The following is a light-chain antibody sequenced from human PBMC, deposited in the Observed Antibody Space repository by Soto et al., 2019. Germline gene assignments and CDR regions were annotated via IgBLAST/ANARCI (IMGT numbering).Light chain of an antibody. CDR1: QSVSSH. J-gene: IGKJ4*01. V-gene: IGKV3-11*01. CDR2: DAS. Sequence: EIVLTQSPATLSLSPGERAALSCRASQSVSSHLAWYQQKPGQAPRLLIYDASNRATRIPARFSGSGSGTDFTLIISSLEPEDLAVYYRQQRSNWPLTFGGGTKVEIK. CDR3: QQRSNWPLT.